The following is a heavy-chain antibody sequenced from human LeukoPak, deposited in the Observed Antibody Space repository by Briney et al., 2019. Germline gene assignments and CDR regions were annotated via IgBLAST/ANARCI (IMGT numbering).Heavy chain of an antibody. CDR2: IYPGDSDT. V-gene: IGHV5-51*01. J-gene: IGHJ4*02. Sequence: GESLKISCKGSRYSFTTYWIGWVRQMPGKGLEWMGIIYPGDSDTRYSPSFQGQVTISADKSISTAYLQWSSLKASDTAMYYCAITRDIVVVTAPWPYYFDYWGQGTLVTVSS. D-gene: IGHD2-21*02. CDR1: RYSFTTYW. CDR3: AITRDIVVVTAPWPYYFDY.